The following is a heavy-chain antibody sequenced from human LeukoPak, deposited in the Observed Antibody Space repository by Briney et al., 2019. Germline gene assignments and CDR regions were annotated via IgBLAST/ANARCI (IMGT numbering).Heavy chain of an antibody. D-gene: IGHD5-18*01. CDR2: VSYDRTSK. CDR1: GFTFRSSA. V-gene: IGHV3-30*09. CDR3: AGGYTYANYYFDY. J-gene: IGHJ4*02. Sequence: GRSLRLSCAASGFTFRSSAMHWVRQAPGKGLEWMAAVSYDRTSKNYADSVKGRFAISRDNSKNTLYLQMNSLRAEDTAVYYCAGGYTYANYYFDYWGQGTLVTVSS.